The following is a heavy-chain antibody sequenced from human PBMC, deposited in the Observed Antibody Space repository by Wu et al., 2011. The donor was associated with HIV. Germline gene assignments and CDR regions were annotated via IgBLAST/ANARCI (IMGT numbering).Heavy chain of an antibody. J-gene: IGHJ6*03. CDR3: ARDRHPMVGPWYYYYYMDV. CDR2: ISADNGDT. Sequence: QVQLVQSGAEVKKPGASVKVSCKTSGYTFTSYGISWVRQAPGQGLEWMGWISADNGDTNYAQKLQGRVTMTTDTSTSTAYMELRSLRFDDTAVYYCARDRHPMVGPWYYYYYMDVWGQGTTVTVSS. D-gene: IGHD3-10*01. CDR1: GYTFTSYG. V-gene: IGHV1-18*01.